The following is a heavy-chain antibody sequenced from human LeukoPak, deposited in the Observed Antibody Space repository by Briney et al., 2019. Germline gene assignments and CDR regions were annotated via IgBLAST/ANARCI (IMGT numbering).Heavy chain of an antibody. D-gene: IGHD2-8*01. CDR2: ISSSGSTI. Sequence: GGSLRLSCAASGFTFSSYEMNWVRQAPGKGLEWVSYISSSGSTIYYADSVKGRFTISRDNSKNTVYLQMNSLRVEDTAVYYCAANLFMDVWGKGTTVTVSS. CDR1: GFTFSSYE. J-gene: IGHJ6*03. CDR3: AANLFMDV. V-gene: IGHV3-48*03.